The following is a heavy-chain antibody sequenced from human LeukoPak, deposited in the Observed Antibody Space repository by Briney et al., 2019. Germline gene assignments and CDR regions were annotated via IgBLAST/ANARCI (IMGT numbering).Heavy chain of an antibody. CDR1: GFTFSIYA. V-gene: IGHV3-23*01. Sequence: GGSLRLSCAASGFTFSIYAMSWVRQAPGKGLEWVSAISGSGGTAYYADSVKGRFTISRDNSKNTLYLQMNSLRTEDTAVYYCAKKGYYDGSGYYMYYFDHWGQGTLVTVSS. CDR3: AKKGYYDGSGYYMYYFDH. CDR2: ISGSGGTA. D-gene: IGHD3-22*01. J-gene: IGHJ4*02.